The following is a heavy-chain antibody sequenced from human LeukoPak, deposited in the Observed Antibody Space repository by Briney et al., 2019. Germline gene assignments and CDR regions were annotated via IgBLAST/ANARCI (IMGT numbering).Heavy chain of an antibody. J-gene: IGHJ5*02. CDR2: IYYSGST. V-gene: IGHV4-59*08. CDR1: GITLSNYG. CDR3: ARQNDYGSGSYWFDP. D-gene: IGHD3-10*01. Sequence: PGGSLRLSCAVSGITLSNYGMSWIRQPPGKTLEWIGYIYYSGSTNYNPSLKSRVTISVDTSKNQFSLKLSSVTAADTAVYYCARQNDYGSGSYWFDPWGQGTLVTVSS.